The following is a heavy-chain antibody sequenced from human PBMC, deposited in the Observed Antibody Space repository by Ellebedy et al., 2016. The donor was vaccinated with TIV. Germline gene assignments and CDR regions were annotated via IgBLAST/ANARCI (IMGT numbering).Heavy chain of an antibody. CDR1: GGAMNSRNW. Sequence: MPSETLSLTCSVSGGAMNSRNWWSWIRQFPGKGLEWIGEIYHTGTSNYNPSLKSRVTISLDKSKNQFSLKLTSVSAADTAVYYCATLGYCIASDRYSVYWGRGSLVTVSS. CDR3: ATLGYCIASDRYSVY. J-gene: IGHJ4*02. D-gene: IGHD2-15*01. CDR2: IYHTGTS. V-gene: IGHV4-4*02.